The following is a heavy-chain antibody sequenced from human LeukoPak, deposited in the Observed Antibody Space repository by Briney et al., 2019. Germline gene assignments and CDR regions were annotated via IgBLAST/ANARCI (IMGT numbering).Heavy chain of an antibody. CDR3: ARDLYLGY. CDR1: GFTVSSNY. Sequence: GGSLRLSCAASGFTVSSNYMTWVRQTPGKGLEWVSVIYSGGSTYYADSVKGRFTISRDNYKNTLYLQMNSLRAEDTAVYYCARDLYLGYWGQGTLVTVSS. J-gene: IGHJ4*02. V-gene: IGHV3-53*01. CDR2: IYSGGST.